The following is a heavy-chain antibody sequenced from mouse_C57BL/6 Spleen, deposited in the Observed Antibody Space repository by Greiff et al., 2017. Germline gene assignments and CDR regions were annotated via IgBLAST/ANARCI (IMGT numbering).Heavy chain of an antibody. CDR3: ARSGADNSSY. V-gene: IGHV1-76*01. CDR1: GYTFTDYY. J-gene: IGHJ2*01. D-gene: IGHD3-2*02. Sequence: QVQLQQSGAELVRPGASVKLSCKASGYTFTDYYINWVKQRPGQGLEWIARIYPGSGNTYYNEKFKGKATLTAEKSSSTAYMQLSSLTSEDSAVYFCARSGADNSSYWGQGTTLTVSS. CDR2: IYPGSGNT.